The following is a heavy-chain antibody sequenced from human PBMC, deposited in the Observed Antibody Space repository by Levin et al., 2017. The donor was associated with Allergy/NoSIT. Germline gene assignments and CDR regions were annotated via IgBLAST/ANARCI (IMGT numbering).Heavy chain of an antibody. CDR2: IWYDGSNK. D-gene: IGHD6-13*01. V-gene: IGHV3-33*01. Sequence: GESLKISCAASGFTFSSYGMHWVRQAPGKGLEWVAVIWYDGSNKYYADSVKGRFTISRDNSKNTLYLQMNSLRAEDTAVYYCASGGSWAVDYWGQGTLVTVSS. CDR1: GFTFSSYG. CDR3: ASGGSWAVDY. J-gene: IGHJ4*02.